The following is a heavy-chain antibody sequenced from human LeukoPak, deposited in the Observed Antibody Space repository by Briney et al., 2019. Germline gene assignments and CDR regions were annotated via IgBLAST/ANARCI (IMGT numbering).Heavy chain of an antibody. CDR2: INHSGST. J-gene: IGHJ4*02. CDR3: ARGSPRVVVVAATTHFDY. D-gene: IGHD2-15*01. Sequence: SETLSLTCAVYGGSFSGYYWSWIRQPPGKGLEWIGEINHSGSTNYNPSLKSRVTISVDTSKNQFSLKLSSVTAADTAVYYCARGSPRVVVVAATTHFDYWGQGALVTVSS. CDR1: GGSFSGYY. V-gene: IGHV4-34*01.